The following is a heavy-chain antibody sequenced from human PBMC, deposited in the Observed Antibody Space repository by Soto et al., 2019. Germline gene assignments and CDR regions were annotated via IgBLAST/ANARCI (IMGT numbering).Heavy chain of an antibody. CDR2: INPNSGVT. CDR1: GDSFNDYY. J-gene: IGHJ6*03. V-gene: IGHV1-2*04. Sequence: QVQLVQSGAEVRKPGASVTVSCRSSGDSFNDYYIHWVRQAPGQGLEWMGWINPNSGVTKYAQKLQGWGSMTRDTSIRTVYMQLSRLRSDDTAVYYCARESGGATATLDYYYFYMDVWGTGTTVTVSS. D-gene: IGHD5-12*01. CDR3: ARESGGATATLDYYYFYMDV.